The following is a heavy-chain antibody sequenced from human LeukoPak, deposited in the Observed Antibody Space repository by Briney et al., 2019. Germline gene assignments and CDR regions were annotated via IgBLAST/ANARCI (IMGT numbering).Heavy chain of an antibody. CDR2: ISSSSSYI. Sequence: GGSLRLSCAASGFTFSSYSMNWVRQAPGKGLEWVSSISSSSSYIYYADSVKGRFTISRDNAKNSLYLQMNSLRAEDTAVYYCARDRSGSYLGTFDYWGQGTLVTVSS. V-gene: IGHV3-21*01. J-gene: IGHJ4*02. D-gene: IGHD1-26*01. CDR1: GFTFSSYS. CDR3: ARDRSGSYLGTFDY.